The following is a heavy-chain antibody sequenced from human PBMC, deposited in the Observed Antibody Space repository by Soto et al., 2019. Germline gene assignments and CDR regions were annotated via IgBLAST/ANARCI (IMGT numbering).Heavy chain of an antibody. D-gene: IGHD3-9*01. CDR2: IKQDGSEK. V-gene: IGHV3-7*03. CDR3: ARDGPYYDILTGYSPFLCGY. CDR1: GFTFSSYW. Sequence: GGSLRHSCAASGFTFSSYWMSWVRQAPGKGLEWVANIKQDGSEKYYADSVKGRFTISRDNAKNSLYLQMKSLRAEDTAMYYCARDGPYYDILTGYSPFLCGYWGQGALVTVS. J-gene: IGHJ4*02.